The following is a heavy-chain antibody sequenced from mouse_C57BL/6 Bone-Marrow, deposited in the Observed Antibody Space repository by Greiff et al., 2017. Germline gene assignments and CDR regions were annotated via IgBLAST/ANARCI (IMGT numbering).Heavy chain of an antibody. CDR1: GYTFTSYW. CDR3: AREGKLTYDCSSSRMDY. V-gene: IGHV1-7*01. J-gene: IGHJ4*01. Sequence: VQLQQSGAELAKPGASVKLSCKASGYTFTSYWMHWVKQRPGQGLEWIGYINPSSGYTKYNQKFKDKATLTADKSSSTAYMQLSSLTYEDSAVSYCAREGKLTYDCSSSRMDYWGQGTSVTVSS. D-gene: IGHD1-1*01. CDR2: INPSSGYT.